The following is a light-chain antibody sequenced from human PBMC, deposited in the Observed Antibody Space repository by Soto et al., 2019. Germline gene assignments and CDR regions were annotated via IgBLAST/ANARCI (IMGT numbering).Light chain of an antibody. CDR2: GAS. CDR1: QSVSSN. CDR3: QLYNNSGT. Sequence: EIVMTQSPATLSVSPGERATLSCRASQSVSSNLAWYQQKPGQAPRLLIYGASTRATGIPARFSGSGSGTEFTLIIRSLESEDFAVYYCQLYNNSGTFGQGTKVEIK. V-gene: IGKV3-15*01. J-gene: IGKJ1*01.